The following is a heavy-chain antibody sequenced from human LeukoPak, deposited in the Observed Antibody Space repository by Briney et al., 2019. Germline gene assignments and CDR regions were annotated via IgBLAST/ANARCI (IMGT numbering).Heavy chain of an antibody. CDR1: GYSFTGYY. D-gene: IGHD1-26*01. CDR2: INPNSGGT. V-gene: IGHV1-2*02. CDR3: ARAEWELFPYFHY. J-gene: IGHJ4*02. Sequence: ASVKVSCKTSGYSFTGYYMHWVRQAPGQGLEWMGWINPNSGGTNYAQKFQGRVTMTRDTSVSTAYMELSRLRSDDTAVYYCARAEWELFPYFHYWGQGTLVTVSS.